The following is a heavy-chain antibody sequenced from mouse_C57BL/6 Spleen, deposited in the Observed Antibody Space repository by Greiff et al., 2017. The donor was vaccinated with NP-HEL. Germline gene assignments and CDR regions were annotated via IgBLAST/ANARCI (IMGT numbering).Heavy chain of an antibody. D-gene: IGHD1-1*02. CDR3: ARYGRGAMDY. CDR2: IDPSDSYT. Sequence: QVQLQQSGAELVMPGASVKLSCKASGYTFTSYWMHWVKQRPGQGLEWIGEIDPSDSYTNYNQKFKGKSTLTVDKSSSTAYMQLSSLTSEDSAVYYCARYGRGAMDYWGQGTSVTVSS. J-gene: IGHJ4*01. CDR1: GYTFTSYW. V-gene: IGHV1-69*01.